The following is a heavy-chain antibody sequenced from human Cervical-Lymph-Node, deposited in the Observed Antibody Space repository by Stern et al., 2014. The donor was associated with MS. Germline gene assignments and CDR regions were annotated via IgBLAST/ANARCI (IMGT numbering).Heavy chain of an antibody. D-gene: IGHD6-6*01. CDR3: AHRDDWQLDFAY. CDR2: IYWDDDT. Sequence: QITLKESGPTLVIPTQTLTLTCTFSGFPLTTNGVAVGWIRQPPGKALEWLALIYWDDDTRYSPSLKSRLTITKDTSKNQVLLTMTNVEPVDTATYYCAHRDDWQLDFAYWGQGILVTVSS. CDR1: GFPLTTNGVA. J-gene: IGHJ4*02. V-gene: IGHV2-5*02.